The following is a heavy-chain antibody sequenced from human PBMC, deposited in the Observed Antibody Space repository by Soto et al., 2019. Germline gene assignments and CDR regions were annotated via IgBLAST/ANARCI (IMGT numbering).Heavy chain of an antibody. J-gene: IGHJ4*02. Sequence: GASVKVSCKASGYTFTSYGISWVRQAPGQGLEWMGWISAYNGNTNYAQKLQGRVTMTTDISTSTAYMELRSLRSDDTAVYYCARGDSSGYTLYYFDYWGQGTLVTVSS. CDR2: ISAYNGNT. D-gene: IGHD3-22*01. CDR1: GYTFTSYG. V-gene: IGHV1-18*01. CDR3: ARGDSSGYTLYYFDY.